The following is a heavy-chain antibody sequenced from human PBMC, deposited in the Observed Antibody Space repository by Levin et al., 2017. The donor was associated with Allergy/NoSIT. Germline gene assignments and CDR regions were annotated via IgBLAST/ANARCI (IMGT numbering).Heavy chain of an antibody. Sequence: GESLKISCAASGFSCSSYGMYWFRQAPGKGLEWVATISYDGSKKHYVDSVEGRFTISRDNSKSMLYLQMSSLRPEDTAMYFCATTWHQKSGTYYKRFDYWGQGNLVTVSS. CDR2: ISYDGSKK. D-gene: IGHD3-10*01. J-gene: IGHJ4*01. V-gene: IGHV3-30*03. CDR3: ATTWHQKSGTYYKRFDY. CDR1: GFSCSSYG.